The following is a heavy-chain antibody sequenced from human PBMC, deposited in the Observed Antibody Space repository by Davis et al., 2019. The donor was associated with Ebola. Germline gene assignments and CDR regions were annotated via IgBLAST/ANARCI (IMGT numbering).Heavy chain of an antibody. Sequence: ASVKVSCKASGYTFTGYYMHWVRQAPGQGLEWMGWINPNSGGTNYAQKFQGRVTMTRDTSISTAYMELSRLRSDDTAVYYCARFDYGSGKYYFDYWGQGTLVTVSS. V-gene: IGHV1-2*02. CDR3: ARFDYGSGKYYFDY. CDR1: GYTFTGYY. CDR2: INPNSGGT. D-gene: IGHD3-10*01. J-gene: IGHJ4*02.